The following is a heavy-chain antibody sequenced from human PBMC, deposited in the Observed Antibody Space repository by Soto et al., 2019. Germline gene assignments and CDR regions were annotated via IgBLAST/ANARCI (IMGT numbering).Heavy chain of an antibody. D-gene: IGHD3-22*01. CDR1: GFTFSIYA. CDR2: MSRNGDNT. J-gene: IGHJ4*02. Sequence: SLRLSCAASGFTFSIYAMTWVRQAPGKGLEWVSSMSRNGDNTYYADSVKGRFTISRDNSKNTLYLQMNSLRAEDTAISYRAKVESNSNPLSYFDFWGPGALVAVSS. CDR3: AKVESNSNPLSYFDF. V-gene: IGHV3-23*01.